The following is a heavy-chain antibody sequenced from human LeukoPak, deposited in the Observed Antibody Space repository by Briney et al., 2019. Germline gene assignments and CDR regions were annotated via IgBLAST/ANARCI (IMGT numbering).Heavy chain of an antibody. Sequence: SETLSLTCTVSGGSISSGDYYWSWIRQPPGKGLEWIGYIYYSGSTYYNPSLKSRVTISVDTSKNQFSLKLSSVTAADTAVYYCARGVGSRLRFLEWLLYPPDYWGKGTLVTVSS. CDR2: IYYSGST. CDR1: GGSISSGDYY. V-gene: IGHV4-30-4*01. D-gene: IGHD3-3*01. J-gene: IGHJ4*02. CDR3: ARGVGSRLRFLEWLLYPPDY.